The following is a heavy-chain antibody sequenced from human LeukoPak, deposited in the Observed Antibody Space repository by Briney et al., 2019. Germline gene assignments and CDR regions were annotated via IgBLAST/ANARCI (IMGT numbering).Heavy chain of an antibody. CDR1: GGTFSSYA. Sequence: GASVKVSCKASGGTFSSYAISWVRQAPGQGLEWMGGIIPIFGTANYAQKFQGRVTITADESTSTAYMELSSLRSEDTAVYYCARSLPPSILLLTGYLSEVYYYYGMDVWGQGTTVTVSS. V-gene: IGHV1-69*13. D-gene: IGHD3-9*01. CDR3: ARSLPPSILLLTGYLSEVYYYYGMDV. J-gene: IGHJ6*02. CDR2: IIPIFGTA.